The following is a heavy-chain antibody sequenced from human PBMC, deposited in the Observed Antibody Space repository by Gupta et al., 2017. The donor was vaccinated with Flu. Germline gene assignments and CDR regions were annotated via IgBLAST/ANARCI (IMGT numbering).Heavy chain of an antibody. CDR1: GFTFSSYA. D-gene: IGHD3-22*01. Sequence: EVQLLESGGGLVQPGGSLRLSCAASGFTFSSYAMSWVRQAPGKGLEWVSAISGSGGSTYYADSVKGRFTISRDNSKNTLYLQMNSLRAEDTAVYYCAKKFCGSGYCPFDFDYWGQGTLVTVSS. CDR3: AKKFCGSGYCPFDFDY. J-gene: IGHJ4*02. V-gene: IGHV3-23*01. CDR2: ISGSGGST.